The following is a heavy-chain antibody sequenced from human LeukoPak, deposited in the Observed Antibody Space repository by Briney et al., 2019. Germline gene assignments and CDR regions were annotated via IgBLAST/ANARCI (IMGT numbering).Heavy chain of an antibody. CDR1: GFTFSSYA. V-gene: IGHV3-23*01. J-gene: IGHJ4*02. CDR2: ISGSGGST. CDR3: AKGGVVSSVDY. D-gene: IGHD3-3*01. Sequence: GGSLILSCAASGFTFSSYAMSWVRPAPGKGLEWVSAISGSGGSTYYADSVKGRFTISRDNSKNTLYLQMNSLRAEDTAVYYCAKGGVVSSVDYWGQGTLVTVSS.